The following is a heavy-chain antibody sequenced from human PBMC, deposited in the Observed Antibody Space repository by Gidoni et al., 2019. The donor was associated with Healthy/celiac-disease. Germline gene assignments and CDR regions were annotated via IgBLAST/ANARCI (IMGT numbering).Heavy chain of an antibody. V-gene: IGHV4-61*02. J-gene: IGHJ4*02. CDR2: IYTSGST. D-gene: IGHD6-6*01. CDR1: GGSISSGSYY. CDR3: AGRSIAARPDY. Sequence: QVQLQESGPGLVKPSQTLSLTCTVSGGSISSGSYYWSWIRQPAGKGLERSGRIYTSGSTNYNPSLKSRVTISVDTSKNQFSLKLSSVTAADTAVYYCAGRSIAARPDYWGQGTLVTVSS.